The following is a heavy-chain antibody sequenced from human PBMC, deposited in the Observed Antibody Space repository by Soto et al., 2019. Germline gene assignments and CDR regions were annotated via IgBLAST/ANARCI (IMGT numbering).Heavy chain of an antibody. V-gene: IGHV3-53*02. CDR1: GMIVSINY. CDR3: ARVAFRGQFGDLSDFDP. CDR2: IYSGGAT. Sequence: EVQLVETGGGLIQPGGSLTLSCEASGMIVSINYISWVRQAPGKGLEWVAIIYSGGATHYAGSVKGRFTISRDSSRNTVSLQMNALRFDDTARYYCARVAFRGQFGDLSDFDPWGQGTLVTVSS. J-gene: IGHJ5*02. D-gene: IGHD3-10*01.